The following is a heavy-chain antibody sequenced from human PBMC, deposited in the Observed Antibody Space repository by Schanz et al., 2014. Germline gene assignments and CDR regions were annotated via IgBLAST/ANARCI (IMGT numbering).Heavy chain of an antibody. V-gene: IGHV3-74*02. CDR3: ARPLGPNYYYYGLDV. Sequence: EVHLVESGGGLVKPGGSLRLSCAASGFTFTNAWMSWVRQAPGKGLVWVSRINSDGSTTIYADSVKGRFTISRDNAKNTLYLQMNSLRAEDTAVYYCARPLGPNYYYYGLDVWGQGTTVTVSS. J-gene: IGHJ6*02. CDR1: GFTFTNAW. CDR2: INSDGSTT.